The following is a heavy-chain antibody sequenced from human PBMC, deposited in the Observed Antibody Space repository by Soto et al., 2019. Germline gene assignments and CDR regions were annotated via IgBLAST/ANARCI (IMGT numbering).Heavy chain of an antibody. CDR1: GFIFNNYA. CDR2: ITGYGATT. Sequence: EAQLLESGGGLVQPEGSLRLSCSASGFIFNNYAMSWVRQAPGKGLEWVSGITGYGATTYYAESVKGRFTISRDNSKNTLYLQMSTLTAEDTAVYYCARDPLLYDSDWYPNWFGPWGQGTLVTVSS. D-gene: IGHD6-19*01. J-gene: IGHJ5*02. V-gene: IGHV3-23*01. CDR3: ARDPLLYDSDWYPNWFGP.